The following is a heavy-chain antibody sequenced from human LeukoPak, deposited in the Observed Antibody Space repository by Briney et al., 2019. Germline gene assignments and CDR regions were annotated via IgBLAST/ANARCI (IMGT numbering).Heavy chain of an antibody. V-gene: IGHV3-23*01. CDR2: ISGSGRDT. CDR3: ASIAARGDYFDY. J-gene: IGHJ4*02. Sequence: GGSLRLSCAASGFNFSSYGMTWVRQAPGKGLEWVSIISGSGRDTYYADSVKGQFTISRDKSKNTLYLQMNSLRAEDTAVYYCASIAARGDYFDYWGQGTLATVSS. CDR1: GFNFSSYG. D-gene: IGHD6-6*01.